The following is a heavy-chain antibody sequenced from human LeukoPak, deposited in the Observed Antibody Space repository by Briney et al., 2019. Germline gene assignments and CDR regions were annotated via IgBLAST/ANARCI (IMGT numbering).Heavy chain of an antibody. D-gene: IGHD4-17*01. CDR2: ISSISSYI. CDR1: GFTFSSYS. CDR3: ARVGNGGDYAY. V-gene: IGHV3-21*01. Sequence: GGSLRLSCAASGFTFSSYSMNWVRQAPGKGLEWVSSISSISSYIYYADSVKGRFTISRDNAKNSLYLQMNSLRAEDTAVYYCARVGNGGDYAYWGQGTLVTVSS. J-gene: IGHJ4*02.